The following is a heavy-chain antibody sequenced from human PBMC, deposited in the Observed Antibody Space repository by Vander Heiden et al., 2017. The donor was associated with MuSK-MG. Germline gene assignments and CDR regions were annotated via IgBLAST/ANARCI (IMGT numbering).Heavy chain of an antibody. Sequence: EVQLVESGGGLVQPGRSLRLSCAASGFTFDDYAMHWVRQAPGKGLEWVSGSSWNSGSIGYADSVKGRFTISRDNAKNSLYLQMNSLRAEDTALYYCAKDQSHGAYYDILTGYDYWGQGTLVTVSS. CDR1: GFTFDDYA. V-gene: IGHV3-9*01. CDR3: AKDQSHGAYYDILTGYDY. J-gene: IGHJ4*02. CDR2: SSWNSGSI. D-gene: IGHD3-9*01.